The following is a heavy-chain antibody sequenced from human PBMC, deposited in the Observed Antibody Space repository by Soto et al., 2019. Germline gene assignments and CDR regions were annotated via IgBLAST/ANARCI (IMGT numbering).Heavy chain of an antibody. V-gene: IGHV3-43*01. CDR2: ISWDGGST. CDR3: AKGNTAAHYYYYGMDV. J-gene: IGHJ6*02. D-gene: IGHD2-2*01. Sequence: GGALRLSCAASGFTFDDYTMHWVRQAPGKGLEWVSLISWDGGSTYYADSVKGRFTISRDNSKNSLYLQMNSLRTEDTALYYCAKGNTAAHYYYYGMDVWGQGTTVTVSS. CDR1: GFTFDDYT.